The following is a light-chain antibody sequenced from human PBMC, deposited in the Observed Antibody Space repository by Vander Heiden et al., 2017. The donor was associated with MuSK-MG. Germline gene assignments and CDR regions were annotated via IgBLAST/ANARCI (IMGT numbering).Light chain of an antibody. CDR3: QQSYSTPLT. V-gene: IGKV1-39*01. J-gene: IGKJ4*01. CDR2: AAP. Sequence: IQLPHSPSSLSASVGDRVTITCRASQSISSYLNWYQQKPGKAPKLLIYAAPSLQSGVPSRFSGSGSGTDFTLTISSLQPEDFATYYCQQSYSTPLTFGGGTKVXIK. CDR1: QSISSY.